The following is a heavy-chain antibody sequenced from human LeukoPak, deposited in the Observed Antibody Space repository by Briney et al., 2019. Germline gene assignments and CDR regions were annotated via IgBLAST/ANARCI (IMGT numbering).Heavy chain of an antibody. CDR1: GFTLSSYG. D-gene: IGHD6-6*01. V-gene: IGHV3-30*18. J-gene: IGHJ6*02. Sequence: GRSLRLSCAASGFTLSSYGMHWVRQAPGKGLEWVAVISYDGSNKYYADSVKGRFTISRDNSKNTLYLQMNSLRAGDTVVYYCAKASSSSHYYYYGMDVWGQGTTVTVSS. CDR3: AKASSSSHYYYYGMDV. CDR2: ISYDGSNK.